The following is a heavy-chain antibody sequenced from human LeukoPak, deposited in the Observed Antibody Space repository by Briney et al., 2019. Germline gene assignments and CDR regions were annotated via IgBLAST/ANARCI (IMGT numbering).Heavy chain of an antibody. CDR1: GGSISSYY. D-gene: IGHD6-19*01. CDR3: ARYRAVAGSSDY. V-gene: IGHV4-59*08. CDR2: IYYSGST. Sequence: SETLSLTCTVSGGSISSYYWSWIRQPPGKGLEWIGYIYYSGSTNYNPSLKSRVTISVDTSKNQFSLKLSSVTAADTAVYYCARYRAVAGSSDYWGQGTLVTVSS. J-gene: IGHJ4*02.